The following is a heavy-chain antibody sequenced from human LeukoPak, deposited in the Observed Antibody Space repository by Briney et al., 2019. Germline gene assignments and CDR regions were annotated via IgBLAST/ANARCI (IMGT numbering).Heavy chain of an antibody. CDR1: GFSFSSCW. V-gene: IGHV3-74*01. CDR3: ARDLNSGWFLYT. Sequence: GGSLRLSCAASGFSFSSCWMHWVRQAPGKGLVWVSRINSDGSTTNYADSVRGRFTISRDNAKNTLYLQMNSLRAEDTAVYYCARDLNSGWFLYTWGQGTLVTVSS. J-gene: IGHJ5*02. CDR2: INSDGSTT. D-gene: IGHD6-19*01.